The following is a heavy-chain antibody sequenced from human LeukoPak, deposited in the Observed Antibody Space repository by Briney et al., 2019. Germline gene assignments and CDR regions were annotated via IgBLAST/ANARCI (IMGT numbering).Heavy chain of an antibody. J-gene: IGHJ3*02. D-gene: IGHD6-13*01. CDR3: ARDGSSSWYYAFDI. CDR2: INPNSGGT. V-gene: IGHV1-2*02. Sequence: ASVKVSRKASVYTYTGFYMHWVRQAPGQGLEWMGWINPNSGGTNYVQKFQDRVTMTRDTSISTAYMELSRLKSDDTAVYYCARDGSSSWYYAFDIWGQGTMVTVSS. CDR1: VYTYTGFY.